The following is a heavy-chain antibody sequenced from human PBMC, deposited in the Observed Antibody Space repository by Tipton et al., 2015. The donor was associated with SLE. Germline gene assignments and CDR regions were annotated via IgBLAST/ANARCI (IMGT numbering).Heavy chain of an antibody. V-gene: IGHV4-34*01. D-gene: IGHD3-9*01. CDR3: ARRMREYYDILTGYYRYGWFDP. CDR2: INHSGST. J-gene: IGHJ5*02. Sequence: GLVKPSETLSLTCAVYGGSFSGYYWSWIRQPPGKGLEWIGEINHSGSTNYNPSLKSRVTISVDTSKNQFSLKLSSVTAADTAVDYCARRMREYYDILTGYYRYGWFDPWGQGTLVTVSS. CDR1: GGSFSGYY.